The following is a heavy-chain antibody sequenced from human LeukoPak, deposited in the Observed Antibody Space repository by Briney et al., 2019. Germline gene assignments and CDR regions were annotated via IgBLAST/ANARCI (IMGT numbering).Heavy chain of an antibody. D-gene: IGHD3-9*01. CDR3: ARTPPSPYDILTGYWDY. J-gene: IGHJ4*02. Sequence: GRSLRLSCAASGFTFSSYAMHWVRQAPGKGLEWVAVISYDGSNKYYADSVKGRFTISRDNSKNTLYLQMNSLRAEDTAVYYCARTPPSPYDILTGYWDYWGQGTLVTVSS. CDR2: ISYDGSNK. CDR1: GFTFSSYA. V-gene: IGHV3-30-3*01.